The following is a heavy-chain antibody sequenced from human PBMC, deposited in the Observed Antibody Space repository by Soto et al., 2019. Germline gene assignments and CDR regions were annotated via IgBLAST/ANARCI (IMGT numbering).Heavy chain of an antibody. J-gene: IGHJ6*02. D-gene: IGHD1-7*01. CDR3: ARDKADNWNYLFTKSSYYYYYGMDV. CDR2: ISYDGSNK. Sequence: QVQLVESGGGVVQPGRSLRLSCAASGFTFSSYAMHWVRQAPGKGLEWVAVISYDGSNKYYADSVKGRFTISRDNSKNTLYRQMNSLRAEDTAVYYCARDKADNWNYLFTKSSYYYYYGMDVWGQGTTVTVSS. V-gene: IGHV3-30-3*01. CDR1: GFTFSSYA.